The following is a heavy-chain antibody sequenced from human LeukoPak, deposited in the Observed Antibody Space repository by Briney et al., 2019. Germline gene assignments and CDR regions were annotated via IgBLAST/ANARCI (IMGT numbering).Heavy chain of an antibody. D-gene: IGHD3-22*01. Sequence: SETLSLTCTVSGGSISSYYWSWIRQHPGKGLEWIGYIYYSGSTYYNPSLKSRVTISVDTSKNQFSLKLSSVTAADTAVYYCARSEPRSPIKSPTYYYDSTRADDAFDIWGQGTMVTVSS. CDR1: GGSISSYY. CDR3: ARSEPRSPIKSPTYYYDSTRADDAFDI. CDR2: IYYSGST. V-gene: IGHV4-59*06. J-gene: IGHJ3*02.